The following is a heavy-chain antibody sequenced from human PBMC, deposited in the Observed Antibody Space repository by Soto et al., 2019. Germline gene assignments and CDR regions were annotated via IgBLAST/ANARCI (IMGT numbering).Heavy chain of an antibody. CDR3: AKGLWFGEFHHCFDY. D-gene: IGHD3-10*01. CDR2: ISSSGSTK. J-gene: IGHJ4*02. CDR1: GFTFSSYS. Sequence: PGGSLRLSCAASGFTFSSYSMNWVRQAPGKGLEWVSYISSSGSTKYYADSVKGRFTISRDNSKNSLYLQMNSLRAEHTAVYYCAKGLWFGEFHHCFDYWGQGTLVTVSS. V-gene: IGHV3-48*01.